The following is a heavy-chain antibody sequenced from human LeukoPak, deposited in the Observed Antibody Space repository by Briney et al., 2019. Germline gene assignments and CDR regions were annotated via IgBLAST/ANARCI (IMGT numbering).Heavy chain of an antibody. Sequence: GGSLRLSCAASGFTFSNYGMNWVRQAPGKGLEWISSITTAGTFKYYADSLRGRFTISRDNAKNSLYLQMSSLRAEDTAVYYCARGNSNAFDIWGQGTMVTVSS. CDR3: ARGNSNAFDI. CDR1: GFTFSNYG. V-gene: IGHV3-21*01. CDR2: ITTAGTFK. J-gene: IGHJ3*02. D-gene: IGHD2/OR15-2a*01.